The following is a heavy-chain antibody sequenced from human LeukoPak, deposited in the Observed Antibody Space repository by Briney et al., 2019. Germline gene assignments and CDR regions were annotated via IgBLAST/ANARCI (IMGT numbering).Heavy chain of an antibody. Sequence: PGGSLRLSCAASGFTFSSYAMSWVRQAPGKGLEWVSYISTTSTTIYYADSVKGRFTISRDNAKNSLYLQMNSLRGEDTAVYYCARAPFAPTVTTWSDYYYGMDVWGQGTTVTVSS. CDR1: GFTFSSYA. J-gene: IGHJ6*02. D-gene: IGHD4-17*01. CDR3: ARAPFAPTVTTWSDYYYGMDV. CDR2: ISTTSTTI. V-gene: IGHV3-48*04.